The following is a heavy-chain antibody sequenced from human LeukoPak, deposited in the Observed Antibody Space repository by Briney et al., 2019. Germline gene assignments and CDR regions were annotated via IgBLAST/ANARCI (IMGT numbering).Heavy chain of an antibody. CDR3: ARDRAWNYFDY. D-gene: IGHD3-3*01. CDR2: ISNDGSRK. J-gene: IGHJ4*02. CDR1: GFTFSSND. Sequence: GGSLRLSCAASGFTFSSNDMSWVRQAPGKGLEWVAIISNDGSRKYYAHSVEGRFTISRDNSKNTLYLQMDSLRAEDTAVYYCARDRAWNYFDYWGQGTLVTVSS. V-gene: IGHV3-30*03.